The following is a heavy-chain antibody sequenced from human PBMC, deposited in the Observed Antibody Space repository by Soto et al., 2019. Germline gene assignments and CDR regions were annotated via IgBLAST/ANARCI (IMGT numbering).Heavy chain of an antibody. J-gene: IGHJ6*02. Sequence: QVQLQESGPGLVKPSQTLSLTCTVSGGSISSGDYYWSWIRQPPGKGLEWLGYVYYSGGTYYNPSLKSRVTISVDASKIQFSRKLSPVTAADTAMYSCASRALSRGYPTSYYYGMDVWGQGTTVTVSS. CDR1: GGSISSGDYY. D-gene: IGHD3-22*01. V-gene: IGHV4-30-4*01. CDR3: ASRALSRGYPTSYYYGMDV. CDR2: VYYSGGT.